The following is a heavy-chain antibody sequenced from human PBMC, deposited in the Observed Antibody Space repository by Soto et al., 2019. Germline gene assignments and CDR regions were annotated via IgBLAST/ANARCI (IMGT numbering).Heavy chain of an antibody. CDR3: ARLVYDTRLNYMYFDF. D-gene: IGHD3-10*01. V-gene: IGHV4-4*02. Sequence: SETLSLTSAVSGVSISSGKWWTWVRQTPQRGLEYIGEIFHDGTTNYYPSFESRVAISVDTSKNQLSLKLTSVTAADTAIYFCARLVYDTRLNYMYFDFWGQGALVTVSS. CDR1: GVSISSGKW. CDR2: IFHDGTT. J-gene: IGHJ4*02.